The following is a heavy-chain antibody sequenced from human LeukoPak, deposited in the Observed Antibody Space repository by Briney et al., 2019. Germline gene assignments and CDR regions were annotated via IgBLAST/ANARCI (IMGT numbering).Heavy chain of an antibody. Sequence: GGSLRLSCAASRFTFNSYAMSWVRQAPGKGLEWVSVIGGSNGITFYVGSVKGRFTISRDSSKDTLYLQMNSLRAEDTAVYYCARNENSGWGYFDYWGQGTLVTVSS. D-gene: IGHD5-12*01. CDR2: IGGSNGIT. CDR1: RFTFNSYA. CDR3: ARNENSGWGYFDY. J-gene: IGHJ4*02. V-gene: IGHV3-23*01.